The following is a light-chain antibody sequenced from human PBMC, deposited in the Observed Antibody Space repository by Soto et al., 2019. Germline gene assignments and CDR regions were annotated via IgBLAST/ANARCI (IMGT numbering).Light chain of an antibody. CDR3: QQHSHWPPWT. Sequence: EIVMTQSPATLSVSPGERATLSCRASQSVSSNLAWFQQKPGQAPRLLIYGASTRDTGISARFSGSGSGTDFTLTISSLEPEDFAVYYCQQHSHWPPWTFGQGTRVEIQ. V-gene: IGKV3-15*01. J-gene: IGKJ1*01. CDR2: GAS. CDR1: QSVSSN.